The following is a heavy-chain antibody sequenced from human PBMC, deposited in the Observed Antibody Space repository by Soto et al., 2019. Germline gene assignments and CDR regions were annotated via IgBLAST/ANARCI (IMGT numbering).Heavy chain of an antibody. V-gene: IGHV1-69*13. CDR2: IIPIFGTA. Sequence: SVKVSCKASGGTFSSYAISWVRQAPGQGLEWTGGIIPIFGTANYAQKFQGRVTITADESTSTAYMELSSLRSEDTAVYYCAREGNGMQDGMGVWGQGTTVTVSS. CDR3: AREGNGMQDGMGV. J-gene: IGHJ6*02. CDR1: GGTFSSYA. D-gene: IGHD1-1*01.